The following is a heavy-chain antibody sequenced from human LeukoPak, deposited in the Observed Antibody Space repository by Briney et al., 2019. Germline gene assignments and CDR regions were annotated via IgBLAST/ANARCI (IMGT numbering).Heavy chain of an antibody. V-gene: IGHV3-64D*06. CDR1: GFTFSSYA. CDR3: MKPNSSGPWVY. Sequence: GGSLRLSCSASGFTFSSYAMHWVRQAPGKGLEYVSAISSNGGSTYYADSVKGRFTISRDNSKNTLYLQMSSLRAEDTAVYYCMKPNSSGPWVYWGQGTLVTVSS. D-gene: IGHD6-6*01. CDR2: ISSNGGST. J-gene: IGHJ4*02.